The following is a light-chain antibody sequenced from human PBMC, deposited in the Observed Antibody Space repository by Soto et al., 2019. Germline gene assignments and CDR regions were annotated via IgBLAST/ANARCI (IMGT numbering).Light chain of an antibody. CDR2: GTS. J-gene: IGKJ1*01. V-gene: IGKV3-20*01. CDR3: QRKRT. CDR1: QSVSSTY. Sequence: EIVLTQSPGTLSLSPGERATLSCRASQSVSSTYLTWYQQKPGQAPRLLIYGTSSRATGIPDRFSGSGSGTDFTLTISRLESEDFAVYYCQRKRTFGQGTKWIS.